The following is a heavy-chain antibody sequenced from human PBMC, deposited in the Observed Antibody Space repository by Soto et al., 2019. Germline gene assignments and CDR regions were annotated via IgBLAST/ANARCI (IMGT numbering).Heavy chain of an antibody. V-gene: IGHV4-59*01. J-gene: IGHJ4*02. CDR2: IYYSGST. D-gene: IGHD3-22*01. CDR3: ARLYYYDSSGYYYDYFDY. Sequence: SETLSLTCTVSGGSISSYYWSWIRQPPGKGLEWIGYIYYSGSTNYNPSLKSRVTISVDTSKNQFSLKLSSVTAADTAVYYCARLYYYDSSGYYYDYFDYWGQGTLVTVSS. CDR1: GGSISSYY.